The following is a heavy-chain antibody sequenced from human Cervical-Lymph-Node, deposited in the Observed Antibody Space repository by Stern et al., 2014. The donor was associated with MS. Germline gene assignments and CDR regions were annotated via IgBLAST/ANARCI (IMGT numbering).Heavy chain of an antibody. CDR1: GFTFDDCA. J-gene: IGHJ4*02. CDR3: AKDISERHYYFDS. V-gene: IGHV3-9*01. Sequence: EVQLVQSGGGSVQPGRSLRLSCAASGFTFDDCAMHLVRQAPGKRLEWVSGISWNSNNIGYADSVRGRFTISRDNAKNSLYLQMNGLRPEDTALYYCAKDISERHYYFDSWGEGTLVTVSS. CDR2: ISWNSNNI. D-gene: IGHD3-16*02.